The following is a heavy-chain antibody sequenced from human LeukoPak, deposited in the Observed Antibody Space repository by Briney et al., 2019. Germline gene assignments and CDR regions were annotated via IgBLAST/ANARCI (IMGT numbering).Heavy chain of an antibody. V-gene: IGHV3-23*01. J-gene: IGHJ6*03. CDR1: GFTFSTYA. CDR2: ISGSGGST. Sequence: GGSLRLSCAASGFTFSTYAMSWVRQAPGKGLEWVSAISGSGGSTYYADSVKGRFTISRDNSKNTLFLQMNNLRAEDTAVYYCAKDRGSGWYYYYYMDVWGKGTTVTVSS. D-gene: IGHD6-19*01. CDR3: AKDRGSGWYYYYYMDV.